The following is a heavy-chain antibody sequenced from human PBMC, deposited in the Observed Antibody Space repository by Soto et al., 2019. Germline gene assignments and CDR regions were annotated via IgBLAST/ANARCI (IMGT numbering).Heavy chain of an antibody. J-gene: IGHJ6*02. CDR1: GYSFTSYW. Sequence: GETLKISCKGSGYSFTSYWISWVRQMPGKGLEWMGRIDPSDSYTNYSPSFQGHVTISADKSISTAYLQWSSLKASDTAMYYCARQQIVDTAMVPNMYCYYGMGVWGQGTTVTVPS. V-gene: IGHV5-10-1*01. D-gene: IGHD5-18*01. CDR2: IDPSDSYT. CDR3: ARQQIVDTAMVPNMYCYYGMGV.